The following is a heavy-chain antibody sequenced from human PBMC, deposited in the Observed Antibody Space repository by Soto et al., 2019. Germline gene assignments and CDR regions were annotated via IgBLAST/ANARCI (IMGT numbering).Heavy chain of an antibody. CDR3: ARDLSGSTDY. CDR1: GFTFSSYA. D-gene: IGHD1-26*01. Sequence: GGSLRLSCAASGFTFSSYAMHWVRQAPGKGLEWVAVISYDGSNKYYADSVKGRFTISRDNSKNTLYLQMNGLRAEDTAVYYCARDLSGSTDYWGQGTLVTVS. V-gene: IGHV3-30-3*01. J-gene: IGHJ4*02. CDR2: ISYDGSNK.